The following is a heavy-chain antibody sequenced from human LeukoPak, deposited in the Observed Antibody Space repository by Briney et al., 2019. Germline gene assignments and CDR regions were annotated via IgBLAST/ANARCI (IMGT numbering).Heavy chain of an antibody. J-gene: IGHJ6*03. CDR2: INHSGST. Sequence: SETLSLTCAVYGGSFSNYYWSWIRQPPGKGLEWIGEINHSGSTNYNPSLKSRVTISVDTSKNQFSLKLSSVTAADTAVYYCARIRNRGVEEKRGDSDYYYMDVWGKGTTVTISS. V-gene: IGHV4-34*01. D-gene: IGHD1-14*01. CDR3: ARIRNRGVEEKRGDSDYYYMDV. CDR1: GGSFSNYY.